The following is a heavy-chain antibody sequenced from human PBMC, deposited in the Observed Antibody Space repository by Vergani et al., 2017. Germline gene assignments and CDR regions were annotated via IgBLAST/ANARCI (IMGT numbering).Heavy chain of an antibody. CDR3: ARDKRTGSKKPYYYGMDV. CDR2: ISAYNGNT. V-gene: IGHV1-18*01. D-gene: IGHD1-14*01. J-gene: IGHJ6*02. Sequence: QVQLVQSGAEVKKPGASVKVSCKASGYTFTSYGISWVRQAPGQGLEWMGWISAYNGNTNYAQKLQGRVTMTTDTSTSTAYMELRSLRSDDTAVYFCARDKRTGSKKPYYYGMDVWGQGTTVTVSS. CDR1: GYTFTSYG.